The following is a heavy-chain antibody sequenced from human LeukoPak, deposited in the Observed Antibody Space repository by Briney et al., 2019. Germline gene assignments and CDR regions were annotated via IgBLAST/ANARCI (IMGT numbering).Heavy chain of an antibody. V-gene: IGHV3-7*01. J-gene: IGHJ4*02. CDR3: ARVPPVIVYYFDY. Sequence: GGSLRLSCAASGFTFSSYWMSWVRQAPGKGLEWVANIKQDGSEKYYVDSVKGRFTISRDNAKNSLYLQMNSLRAEDTAVYYCARVPPVIVYYFDYWGQGTLVTVSS. CDR2: IKQDGSEK. D-gene: IGHD3-22*01. CDR1: GFTFSSYW.